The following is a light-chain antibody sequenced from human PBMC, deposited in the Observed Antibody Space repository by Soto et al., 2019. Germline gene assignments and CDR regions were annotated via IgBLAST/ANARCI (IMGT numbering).Light chain of an antibody. CDR2: DAS. J-gene: IGKJ2*01. CDR3: RQRSNWPPYT. Sequence: EIVLTQSPATLSLSPGERATLSCRASQSVSSYLAWYQQKPGQAPRLLIYDASNRATGIPARFSGSGSGTDFTLTISSLEPEDFAVYYCRQRSNWPPYTFGQGTILEIK. V-gene: IGKV3-11*01. CDR1: QSVSSY.